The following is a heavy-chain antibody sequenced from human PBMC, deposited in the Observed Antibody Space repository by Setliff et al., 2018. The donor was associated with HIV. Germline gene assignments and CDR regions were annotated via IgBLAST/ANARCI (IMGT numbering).Heavy chain of an antibody. J-gene: IGHJ4*02. Sequence: PSETLSLTCAVSAGSISSDYCWGWIRQPPGKGLEWIGSTHHSGSTCYNPSLNSRVTISVDTSKNHFSLKLRSVTAADTAVYYCARHLLRGYIYIVFDYWGQGTLVTVSS. CDR1: AGSISSDYC. CDR3: ARHLLRGYIYIVFDY. CDR2: THHSGST. D-gene: IGHD5-18*01. V-gene: IGHV4-38-2*01.